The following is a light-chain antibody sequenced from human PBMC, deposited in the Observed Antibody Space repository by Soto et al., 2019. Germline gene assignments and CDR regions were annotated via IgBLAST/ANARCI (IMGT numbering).Light chain of an antibody. V-gene: IGKV3-11*01. CDR2: DAS. CDR1: QSVSSS. CDR3: QQRSNWPPTIT. J-gene: IGKJ5*01. Sequence: EIVLTQSPATLSLSPGERATLSCRASQSVSSSLAWYQQNPGQAPRLLIYDASNRATGIPARFSGSGSVTDFTLTISSLETKDFAVYYCQQRSNWPPTITFGQGTRLEIK.